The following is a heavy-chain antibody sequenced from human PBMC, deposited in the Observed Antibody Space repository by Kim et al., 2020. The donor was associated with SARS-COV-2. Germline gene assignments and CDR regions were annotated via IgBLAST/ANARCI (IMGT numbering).Heavy chain of an antibody. J-gene: IGHJ3*02. V-gene: IGHV5-10-1*01. CDR1: GYSFTSYW. Sequence: GESLKISCKGSGYSFTSYWISWVRQMPGKGLEWMGRIDPSDSYTNYSPSFQGHVTISADKSISTAYLQWSSLKASDTAMYYCARHYLGGSSGYEQGPGAFDIWGQGTMVTVSS. CDR3: ARHYLGGSSGYEQGPGAFDI. D-gene: IGHD3-22*01. CDR2: IDPSDSYT.